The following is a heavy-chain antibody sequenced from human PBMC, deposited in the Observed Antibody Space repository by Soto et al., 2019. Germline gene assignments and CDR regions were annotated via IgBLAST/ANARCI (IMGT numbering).Heavy chain of an antibody. J-gene: IGHJ4*02. D-gene: IGHD1-26*01. V-gene: IGHV3-23*01. CDR3: TGHGGNSY. CDR1: GFTLRTNG. Sequence: GGSLRLSCAASGFTLRTNGMSWVRQAPGKGLECVSSIVYNGDTSYADSVKGRFTISRDISENTLYLEMNRLRAEDTAVYYCTGHGGNSYLGQGTLVTVSS. CDR2: IVYNGDT.